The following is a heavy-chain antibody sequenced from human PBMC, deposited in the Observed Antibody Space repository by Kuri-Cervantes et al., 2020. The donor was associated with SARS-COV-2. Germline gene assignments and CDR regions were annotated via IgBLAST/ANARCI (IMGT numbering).Heavy chain of an antibody. V-gene: IGHV4-34*01. CDR3: ARSFRYSGSWSNWFDP. J-gene: IGHJ5*02. D-gene: IGHD1-26*01. CDR1: GGSFSGYY. Sequence: SETLSLTCAVYGGSFSGYYCSWIRQPQVKGLEWNGGINHSGSTNYNPSLKSRVTISVDTSKNQFSLKLSSVTAADTAVYYCARSFRYSGSWSNWFDPWGQGTLVTVSS. CDR2: INHSGST.